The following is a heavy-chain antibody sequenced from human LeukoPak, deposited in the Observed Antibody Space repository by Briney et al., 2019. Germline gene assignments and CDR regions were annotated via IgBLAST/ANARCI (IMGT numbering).Heavy chain of an antibody. CDR2: ITGSSGNR. J-gene: IGHJ4*02. V-gene: IGHV3-23*01. CDR3: AKNRPGIGIYFDS. D-gene: IGHD3-10*01. CDR1: GFTFSDYY. Sequence: PGGSLRLSCAASGFTFSDYYMSWVRQPPGKGLEWVSTITGSSGNRDYADSVKGRFTISRDNSKNTLYLQINSLRAEDTAVYYCAKNRPGIGIYFDSWGQGALVTVSS.